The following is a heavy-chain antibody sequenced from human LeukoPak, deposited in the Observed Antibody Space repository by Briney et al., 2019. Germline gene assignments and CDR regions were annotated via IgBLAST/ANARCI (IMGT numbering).Heavy chain of an antibody. D-gene: IGHD5-18*01. CDR1: GFTVSNNF. V-gene: IGHV3-53*01. CDR3: ARDLAYSRLDY. J-gene: IGHJ4*02. Sequence: GGSLRLSCAASGFTVSNNFLTWVRQAPGKGLEWVSVIYSGGTTYYADSVKGRFTISRDNAENSLYLQMNSLRVEGTAFYYCARDLAYSRLDYWGQGMLVTVSS. CDR2: IYSGGTT.